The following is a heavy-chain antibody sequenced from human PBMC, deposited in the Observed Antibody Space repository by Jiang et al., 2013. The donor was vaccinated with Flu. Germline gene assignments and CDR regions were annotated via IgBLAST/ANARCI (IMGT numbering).Heavy chain of an antibody. J-gene: IGHJ6*03. CDR2: IYYSGST. D-gene: IGHD2-2*01. Sequence: GLVKPSQTLSLTCTVSGGSISSGDYYWSWIRQPPGKGLEWIGYIYYSGSTYYNPSLKSRVTISVDTSKNQFSLKLSSVTAADTAVYYCARGLYCSSTSCYFGYYYYMDVRGKGTTVTVSS. CDR3: ARGLYCSSTSCYFGYYYYMDV. CDR1: GGSISSGDYY. V-gene: IGHV4-30-4*01.